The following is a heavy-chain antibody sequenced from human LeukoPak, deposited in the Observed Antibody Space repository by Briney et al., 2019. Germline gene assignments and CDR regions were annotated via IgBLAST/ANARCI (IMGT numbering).Heavy chain of an antibody. CDR2: IYYSGST. D-gene: IGHD3-9*01. CDR3: ARHLYDILTGPDYYFDY. Sequence: PSETLSLTCTVSGGSISSSSYYWGWIRQPPGKGLEWIGSIYYSGSTYYNPSLKSRVTISVDTSKNQFSLKLSSVTAADTAVYYCARHLYDILTGPDYYFDYWGQGALVTVSS. V-gene: IGHV4-39*01. J-gene: IGHJ4*02. CDR1: GGSISSSSYY.